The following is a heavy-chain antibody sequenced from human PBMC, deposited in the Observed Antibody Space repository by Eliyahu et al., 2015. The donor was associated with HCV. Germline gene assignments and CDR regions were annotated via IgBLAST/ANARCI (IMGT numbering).Heavy chain of an antibody. CDR2: IRSKAYGGTT. D-gene: IGHD3-10*01. J-gene: IGHJ4*02. Sequence: EVQLVESGGGLVQPGRSLXLSCXASGFTFGXYAMSXVXQAPGKGXEWVGFIRSKAYGGTTEYAASVKGRFTISRDDSKSIAYLQMNSLKTEDTAVYYCTRDRGPRRRFDYWGQGTLVTVSS. V-gene: IGHV3-49*04. CDR1: GFTFGXYA. CDR3: TRDRGPRRRFDY.